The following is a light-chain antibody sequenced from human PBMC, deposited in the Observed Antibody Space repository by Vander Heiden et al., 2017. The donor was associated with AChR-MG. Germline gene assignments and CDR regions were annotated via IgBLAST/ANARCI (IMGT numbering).Light chain of an antibody. J-gene: IGKJ3*01. V-gene: IGKV2-28*01. Sequence: DIVMTQSPLSLPVTPGEPASISARSSQSLLQRNGYNYWDWYLQKPGQSPQLLIYLGSNRASGVPDRFSGSGSGTDFTLKISRVEGEDVGVYYCMQALQTLGITFGPGTKVDIK. CDR2: LGS. CDR3: MQALQTLGIT. CDR1: QSLLQRNGYNY.